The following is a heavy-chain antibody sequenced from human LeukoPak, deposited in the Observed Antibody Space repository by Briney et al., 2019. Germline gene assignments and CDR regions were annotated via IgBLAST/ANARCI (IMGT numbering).Heavy chain of an antibody. J-gene: IGHJ3*02. CDR3: AKRDYYDSSGYYYISGAFDI. CDR1: GFTFSSYA. Sequence: GGSLRLSCAASGFTFSSYAMSWVRQAPGKGLEWVSAISGSGGSTYYAGSVKGRFTISRDNSRNTLYLQMNSLRAEDTAVYYCAKRDYYDSSGYYYISGAFDIWGQGTMVTVSS. D-gene: IGHD3-22*01. CDR2: ISGSGGST. V-gene: IGHV3-23*01.